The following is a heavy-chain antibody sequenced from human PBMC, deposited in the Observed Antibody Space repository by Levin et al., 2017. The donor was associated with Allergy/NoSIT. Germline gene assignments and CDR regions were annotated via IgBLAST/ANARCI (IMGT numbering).Heavy chain of an antibody. D-gene: IGHD3-10*01. CDR3: AKEGTLDRGVIPRPYNCLDT. Sequence: SETLSLTCSISGGSITRSSYYWGWIRQSPGQGLQWIDSTHYSGNTYYNPSLKSRVSILVDTSNNQFSLRLTHVTAADTAVNYCAKEGTLDRGVIPRPYNCLDTWAQGPRVTVSS. J-gene: IGHJ5*02. CDR1: GGSITRSSYY. CDR2: THYSGNT. V-gene: IGHV4-39*07.